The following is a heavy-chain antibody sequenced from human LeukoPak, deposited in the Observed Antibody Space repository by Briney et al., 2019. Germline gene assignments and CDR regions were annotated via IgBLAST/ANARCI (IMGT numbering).Heavy chain of an antibody. CDR3: ARHLDDSSGYLKP. D-gene: IGHD3-22*01. Sequence: SETLSLTCTVSGGSISSSSYYWGWIRQPPGKGLEWIGSIYYSGSTYYNPSLKSRVTISVDTSKNQFSLKLSSVTAADTAVYYCARHLDDSSGYLKPWGQGTLVTVSS. J-gene: IGHJ5*02. CDR2: IYYSGST. CDR1: GGSISSSSYY. V-gene: IGHV4-39*01.